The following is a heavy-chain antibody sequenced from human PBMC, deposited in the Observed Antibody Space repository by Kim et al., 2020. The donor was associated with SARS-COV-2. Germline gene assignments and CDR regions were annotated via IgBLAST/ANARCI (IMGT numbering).Heavy chain of an antibody. CDR3: ARDRPYYYGSGSYYSGMDV. V-gene: IGHV3-48*02. CDR2: ISSSSSTI. J-gene: IGHJ6*02. Sequence: GGSLRLSCAASGFTFSSYSMNWVRQAPGKGLEWVSYISSSSSTIYYADSVKGRFTISRDNAKNSLYLQMNSLRDEDTAVYYCARDRPYYYGSGSYYSGMDVWGQGTTVTVSS. CDR1: GFTFSSYS. D-gene: IGHD3-10*01.